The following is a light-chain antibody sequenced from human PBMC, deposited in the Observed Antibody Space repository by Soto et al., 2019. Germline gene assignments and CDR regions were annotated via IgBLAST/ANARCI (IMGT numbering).Light chain of an antibody. V-gene: IGLV1-40*01. CDR1: SSNIGAGYD. Sequence: QSVLTQPPSVSGAPGQRVTISCTGSSSNIGAGYDVHWYQQLPGTAPKLLIYGNSNRPSGVPDRFSGSKSGTSASLAITGLQAEHEADYYCQSYDSSLSGLGVFGGGTKVTVL. J-gene: IGLJ2*01. CDR3: QSYDSSLSGLGV. CDR2: GNS.